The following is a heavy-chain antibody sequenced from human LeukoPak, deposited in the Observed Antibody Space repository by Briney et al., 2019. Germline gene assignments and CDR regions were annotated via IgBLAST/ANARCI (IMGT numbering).Heavy chain of an antibody. D-gene: IGHD4-17*01. CDR2: IYSGGNT. Sequence: GGSLRLSCAASGFTFSSYSMNWVRQAPGKGLEWVSFIYSGGNTHHSDSMKGRFTISRDNSKNTLYLQMNSLRAEDTAVYYCARRAGEYSHPYDYWGQGTLVTVSS. V-gene: IGHV3-53*01. CDR3: ARRAGEYSHPYDY. CDR1: GFTFSSYS. J-gene: IGHJ4*02.